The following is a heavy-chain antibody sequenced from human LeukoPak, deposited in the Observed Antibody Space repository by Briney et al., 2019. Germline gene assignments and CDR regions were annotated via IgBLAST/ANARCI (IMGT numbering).Heavy chain of an antibody. Sequence: PSETLSLTCTVSGYSISSRYYWAWIRQPPGKGLQWIGKIYHSGSTYYSSSLKSRVTISVDTSKNQFSLELNSVTAADTAVYYCARADYDYHDHDYWGQGTLVTVSS. J-gene: IGHJ4*02. CDR2: IYHSGST. CDR3: ARADYDYHDHDY. CDR1: GYSISSRYY. D-gene: IGHD3-22*01. V-gene: IGHV4-38-2*02.